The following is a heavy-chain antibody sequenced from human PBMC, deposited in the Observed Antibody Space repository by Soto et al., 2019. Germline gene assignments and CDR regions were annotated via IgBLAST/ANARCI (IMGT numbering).Heavy chain of an antibody. V-gene: IGHV3-23*01. J-gene: IGHJ5*01. CDR2: ISATGGGT. Sequence: GGSLRLSCAASGFTFSSYAMSWVRQAPGKGLEWASLISATGGGTYYADSVKGRFTISRDNSNNTLYLQVHSLRAEDTAVYYSAKGRRAGGTSDFYFDFWGQGAQVTVSS. CDR3: AKGRRAGGTSDFYFDF. CDR1: GFTFSSYA. D-gene: IGHD3-16*01.